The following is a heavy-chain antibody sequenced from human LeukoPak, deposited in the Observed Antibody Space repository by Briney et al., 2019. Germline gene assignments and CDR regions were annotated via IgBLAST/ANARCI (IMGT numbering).Heavy chain of an antibody. CDR2: GCYSRPT. J-gene: IGHJ4*02. Sequence: SETLSLTCTVSGGSISSMTYYWSWIRQPPGKGLEFIGSGCYSRPTYYKSSLRSRATISLDTAKNQFSLKLTSVTAADTAVYYCARVREFDYWGQGTLVTVSS. CDR3: ARVREFDY. V-gene: IGHV4-39*01. D-gene: IGHD1-26*01. CDR1: GGSISSMTYY.